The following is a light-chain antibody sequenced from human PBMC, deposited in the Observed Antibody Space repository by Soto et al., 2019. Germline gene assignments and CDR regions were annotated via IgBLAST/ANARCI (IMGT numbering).Light chain of an antibody. CDR2: DAS. V-gene: IGKV3-15*01. Sequence: EVVMTQSPDTLSVSPAERATLSCRASQSVSSKLAWYQQKPGQAPRLLIYDASTRATGIPARFSGSGSGTEFTLTISSLQSEDFELYYCQQYDNWPLTFGGGAKVEIK. CDR3: QQYDNWPLT. CDR1: QSVSSK. J-gene: IGKJ4*01.